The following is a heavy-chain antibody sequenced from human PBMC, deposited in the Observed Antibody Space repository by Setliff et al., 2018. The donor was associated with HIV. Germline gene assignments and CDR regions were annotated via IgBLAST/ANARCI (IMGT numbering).Heavy chain of an antibody. CDR3: SRDPAWEAFDI. CDR2: MNQDGSEK. D-gene: IGHD1-26*01. CDR1: GFTFSTYW. J-gene: IGHJ3*02. V-gene: IGHV3-7*01. Sequence: GESLRPSCAASGFTFSTYWMSWVRQAPGKGLEWVANMNQDGSEKWYVDSVKGRFTISRDNANNSLYLQMSSLRAEDTAVYYCSRDPAWEAFDIWGQGTRVTVSS.